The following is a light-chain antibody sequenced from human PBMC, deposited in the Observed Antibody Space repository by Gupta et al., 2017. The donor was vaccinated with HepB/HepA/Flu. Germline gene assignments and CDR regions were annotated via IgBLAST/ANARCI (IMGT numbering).Light chain of an antibody. CDR3: QQSENLPFT. CDR2: DAY. CDR1: QDITNY. V-gene: IGKV1-33*01. J-gene: IGKJ3*01. Sequence: DIQMTQSPSSLSASVGDRLTITCQASQDITNYLHLYQQKPGKAPKLLIYDAYNLETGVPSRFSGGGSGTDFTLAITGLQPEDIATYYCQQSENLPFTFGPGTKVDIK.